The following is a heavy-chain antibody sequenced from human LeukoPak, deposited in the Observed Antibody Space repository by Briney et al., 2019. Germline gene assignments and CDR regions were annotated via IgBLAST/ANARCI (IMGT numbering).Heavy chain of an antibody. D-gene: IGHD1-1*01. Sequence: PGGSLRLSCAASGFSFSNFAMSWVRQAPARGPEWVSKIRGGGESFNADSGKGRFTLSRDDSRNTVYLKLNNLRVEDTAISYCEKANWLSNADAVWWGQGTQVTVSS. CDR2: IRGGGES. V-gene: IGHV3-23*01. CDR1: GFSFSNFA. CDR3: EKANWLSNADAVW. J-gene: IGHJ4*02.